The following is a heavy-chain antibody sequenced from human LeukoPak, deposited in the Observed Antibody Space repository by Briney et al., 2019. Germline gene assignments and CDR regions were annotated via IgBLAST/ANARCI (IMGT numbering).Heavy chain of an antibody. J-gene: IGHJ4*02. Sequence: GRSLRLSCAASGFTLDDYAMPWVRQAPGKGLEWVSGISWNSGSIGYADSVKGRFTISRDNAKNSLYLQMNSLRAEDTALYYCAKGASWGGYYFDYWGQGTLVTVSS. CDR2: ISWNSGSI. CDR3: AKGASWGGYYFDY. V-gene: IGHV3-9*01. D-gene: IGHD2-2*01. CDR1: GFTLDDYA.